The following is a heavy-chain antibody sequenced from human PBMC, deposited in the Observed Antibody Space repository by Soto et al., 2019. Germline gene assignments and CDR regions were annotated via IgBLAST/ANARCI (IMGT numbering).Heavy chain of an antibody. V-gene: IGHV3-13*01. D-gene: IGHD6-19*01. CDR2: IGTAGDT. CDR1: GFTFSSYD. CDR3: ARASGWPNYFDY. J-gene: IGHJ4*02. Sequence: EVQLVESGGGLVQPGGSLRISCAASGFTFSSYDMHWVRQATGKGLEWVSVIGTAGDTYYPGSVKGRFTISRENAKNSLYLQMNSLRAEDTAVYYCARASGWPNYFDYWGQGTLVTVSS.